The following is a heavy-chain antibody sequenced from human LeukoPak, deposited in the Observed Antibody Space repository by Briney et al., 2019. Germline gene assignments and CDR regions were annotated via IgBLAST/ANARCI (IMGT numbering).Heavy chain of an antibody. D-gene: IGHD3-16*02. CDR1: GGSISSSSYY. CDR2: IYYSGST. V-gene: IGHV4-39*01. Sequence: SETLSLTCTVSGGSISSSSYYWGWIRQPPGKGLEWIVNIYYSGSTYYNPSLKSRVTIALDTSKNQFSLKLSSVTAADTAVYYCARGGYYDYIWGSYRSDYFDYWGQGTLVTVSS. CDR3: ARGGYYDYIWGSYRSDYFDY. J-gene: IGHJ4*02.